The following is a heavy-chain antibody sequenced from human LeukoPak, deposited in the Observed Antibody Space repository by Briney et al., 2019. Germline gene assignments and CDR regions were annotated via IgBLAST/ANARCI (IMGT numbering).Heavy chain of an antibody. D-gene: IGHD2-15*01. CDR1: GFTFSSYG. Sequence: HPGGSLRLSCAASGFTFSSYGMHWVRQAPGKGLEWVAVIWYDGSNKYYADSVKGRFTISRDNSKNTLYLQMNSLRAEDTAVYYCARSVVVVAAEEFYFDYWGQGTLVTVSS. CDR2: IWYDGSNK. V-gene: IGHV3-33*01. CDR3: ARSVVVVAAEEFYFDY. J-gene: IGHJ4*02.